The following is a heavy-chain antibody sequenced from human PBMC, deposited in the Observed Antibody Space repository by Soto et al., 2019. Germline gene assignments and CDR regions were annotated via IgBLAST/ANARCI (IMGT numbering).Heavy chain of an antibody. J-gene: IGHJ6*02. CDR1: GGTFRSYA. CDR3: ARATVTATLRDYCYYAMDA. Sequence: QVQLVQSGAEVKKPGSSVKVSCKASGGTFRSYAISWVRQAPGQGLEWMGGIIPMFGTPNYAQKFQGRVTITADETTRTAYMELSSLRYEDTAVYYCARATVTATLRDYCYYAMDAWGQGTTVTVSS. V-gene: IGHV1-69*12. CDR2: IIPMFGTP.